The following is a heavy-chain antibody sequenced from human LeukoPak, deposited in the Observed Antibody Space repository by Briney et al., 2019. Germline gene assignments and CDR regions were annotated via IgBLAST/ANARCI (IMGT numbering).Heavy chain of an antibody. Sequence: GGSLRLSCAASGFTFSSYAMSWVRQAPGKGLEWVSAIGGSGSSTYYADSVKGRFTISRDNSKNTLYLQMNSLRAEDTAVYYCAKAQVGPAYYFDYWGQGTLVTVSS. J-gene: IGHJ4*02. CDR3: AKAQVGPAYYFDY. CDR1: GFTFSSYA. CDR2: IGGSGSST. V-gene: IGHV3-23*01.